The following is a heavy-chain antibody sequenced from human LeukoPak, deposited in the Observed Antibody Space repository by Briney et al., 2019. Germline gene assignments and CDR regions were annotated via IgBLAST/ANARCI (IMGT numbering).Heavy chain of an antibody. CDR2: IKQDGSEK. J-gene: IGHJ4*02. V-gene: IGHV3-7*03. D-gene: IGHD3-22*01. Sequence: GGSLRLSCAASEFTFSSYWMSWVRQAPGKGLEWVANIKQDGSEKYYVDSVKGRFTISRDNAKNSLYLQMNSLRAEDTAVYYCAREPHYYDSSGTDYWGQGTLVTVSS. CDR3: AREPHYYDSSGTDY. CDR1: EFTFSSYW.